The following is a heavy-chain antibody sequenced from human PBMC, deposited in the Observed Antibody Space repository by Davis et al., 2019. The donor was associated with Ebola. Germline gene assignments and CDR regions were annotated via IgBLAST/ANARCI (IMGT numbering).Heavy chain of an antibody. Sequence: GGSLRLSCAASGFTFSGSAMHWVRQASGKGLEWVGRIRSKANSYATAYAASVKGRFTISRDNSKNTLYLQMNSLRVEDSAVYYCAKRDDSSGYPYYFDCWGQGTLVTVSS. V-gene: IGHV3-73*01. J-gene: IGHJ4*02. D-gene: IGHD3-22*01. CDR3: AKRDDSSGYPYYFDC. CDR2: IRSKANSYAT. CDR1: GFTFSGSA.